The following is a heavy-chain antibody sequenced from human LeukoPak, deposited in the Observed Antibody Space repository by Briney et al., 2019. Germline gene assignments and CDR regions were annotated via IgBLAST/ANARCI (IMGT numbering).Heavy chain of an antibody. CDR1: GFTFSSFR. V-gene: IGHV3-48*01. Sequence: RGSLRLSCAASGFTFSSFRMNWVRQAPGKGLEWVSYISADGGTIYYADSVRGRFTISRDNVKNIAFLQMNSLRAEDTALYYCTREFGSWGQGTLVTVSS. J-gene: IGHJ4*02. CDR3: TREFGS. CDR2: ISADGGTI.